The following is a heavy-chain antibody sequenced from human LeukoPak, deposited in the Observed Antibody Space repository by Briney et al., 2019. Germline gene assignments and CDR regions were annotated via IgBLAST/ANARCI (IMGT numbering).Heavy chain of an antibody. Sequence: GASVKVSCKASGYTFTSYDINWVRQAPGKGLEWMGGFDPEDGETIYAQKFQGRVTMTEDTSTDTAYMELSSLRSEDTAVYYCATGTRDYFDYWGQGTLVTVSS. V-gene: IGHV1-24*01. CDR2: FDPEDGET. D-gene: IGHD3-10*01. CDR1: GYTFTSYD. J-gene: IGHJ4*02. CDR3: ATGTRDYFDY.